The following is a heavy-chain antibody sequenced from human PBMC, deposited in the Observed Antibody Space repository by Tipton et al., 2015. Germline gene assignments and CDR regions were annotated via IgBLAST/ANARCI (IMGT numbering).Heavy chain of an antibody. CDR2: INWDGSRA. CDR3: ARQEVTGVYFYFDH. Sequence: SLRLSCAASGFNFDVYGMSWVRQVPGKGLEWISDINWDGSRAGYADSVKGRFTISRDNAKNSLYLQMNSLRAEDTALYHCARQEVTGVYFYFDHWGQGTPVTVSS. J-gene: IGHJ4*02. CDR1: GFNFDVYG. D-gene: IGHD3-9*01. V-gene: IGHV3-20*01.